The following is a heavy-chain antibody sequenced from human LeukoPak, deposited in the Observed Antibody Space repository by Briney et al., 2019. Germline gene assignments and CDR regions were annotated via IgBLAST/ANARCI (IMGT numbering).Heavy chain of an antibody. CDR2: ISAYNGNT. J-gene: IGHJ6*02. CDR3: ASHSSGWSYYYGMDV. D-gene: IGHD6-19*01. Sequence: GASAKVSCKASGYTFTSYGISWVRQAPGQGLEWMGWISAYNGNTNYAQKLQGRVTMTTDTSTSTAYMELRSLRSGDTAVYYCASHSSGWSYYYGMDVWGQGTTVTVSS. CDR1: GYTFTSYG. V-gene: IGHV1-18*01.